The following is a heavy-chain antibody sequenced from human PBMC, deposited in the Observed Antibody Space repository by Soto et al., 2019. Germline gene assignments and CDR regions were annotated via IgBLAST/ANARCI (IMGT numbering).Heavy chain of an antibody. CDR2: IWHDGNNK. V-gene: IGHV3-33*01. D-gene: IGHD1-26*01. Sequence: SLRLSCAASGFTFSNYGMHWVRQAPGKGLEWVAIIWHDGNNKYYADSVRGRFIISRDNSKNRLYLQMNSLRAEDTAVYYCASDLVGASDSYGLDVWGQGTPLTVSS. J-gene: IGHJ6*02. CDR1: GFTFSNYG. CDR3: ASDLVGASDSYGLDV.